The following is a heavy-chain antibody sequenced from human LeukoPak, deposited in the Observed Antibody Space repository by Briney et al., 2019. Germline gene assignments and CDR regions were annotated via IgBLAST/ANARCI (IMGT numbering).Heavy chain of an antibody. J-gene: IGHJ3*02. Sequence: SETLSLTCTVSGGSISSSTYYWDWIRQPPGKGLEWIGNFYNSGSTYYNPSLKSRVTISGDTSKNQFSLKLSSVTAADTAVYYCARHSGYENAFDIWGQGTMDTVSS. CDR2: FYNSGST. D-gene: IGHD5-12*01. V-gene: IGHV4-39*01. CDR1: GGSISSSTYY. CDR3: ARHSGYENAFDI.